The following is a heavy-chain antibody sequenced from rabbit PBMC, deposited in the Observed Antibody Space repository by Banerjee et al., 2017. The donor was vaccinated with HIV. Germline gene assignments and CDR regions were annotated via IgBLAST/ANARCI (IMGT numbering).Heavy chain of an antibody. CDR2: LYAGSSDTT. J-gene: IGHJ4*01. V-gene: IGHV1S45*01. CDR1: GFSFSNKYV. CDR3: ARDLAGVIGWNFGL. D-gene: IGHD4-1*01. Sequence: QEQLEESGGDLVKPEGSLTLTCTASGFSFSNKYVMCWVRQAPGKRPEWIACLYAGSSDTTYYASWAKGRFTISKTSSTTVTLQMTSLTAADTATYFCARDLAGVIGWNFGLWGPGTLVTVS.